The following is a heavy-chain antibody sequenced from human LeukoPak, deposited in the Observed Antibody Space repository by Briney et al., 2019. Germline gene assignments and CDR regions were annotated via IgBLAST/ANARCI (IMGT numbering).Heavy chain of an antibody. CDR2: IYHSGST. D-gene: IGHD4-17*01. V-gene: IGHV4-39*07. J-gene: IGHJ1*01. Sequence: KPSETLSLTCTVSGGSISSSSYYWGWIRQPPGKGLEWIGSIYHSGSTYYNPSLKSRVTISVDTSKNQFSLKLSSVTAADTAVYYCARGGGLSTVIQDFQHWGQGTLVTVSS. CDR3: ARGGGLSTVIQDFQH. CDR1: GGSISSSSYY.